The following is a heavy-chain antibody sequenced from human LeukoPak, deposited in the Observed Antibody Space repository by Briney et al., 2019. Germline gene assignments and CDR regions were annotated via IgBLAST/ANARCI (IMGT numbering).Heavy chain of an antibody. CDR2: INPNSGGT. J-gene: IGHJ6*02. D-gene: IGHD2-2*02. Sequence: ASVKVSCKASGYTFTGYYMHWVRQAPGQGLEWMGWINPNSGGTNYAQKFQGRVTMTRDTSISTAYMELSRLRSDDTAVYYCARDIVVVPAAIPYYYYGMDVWGQGTTVTVSS. CDR3: ARDIVVVPAAIPYYYYGMDV. CDR1: GYTFTGYY. V-gene: IGHV1-2*02.